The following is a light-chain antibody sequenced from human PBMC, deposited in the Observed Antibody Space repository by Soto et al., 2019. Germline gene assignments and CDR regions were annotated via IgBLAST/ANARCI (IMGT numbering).Light chain of an antibody. CDR1: QGVSSW. CDR3: QQYGDSPIT. J-gene: IGKJ5*01. Sequence: DIQMTQSPSSVSASVGERVTMTCRASQGVSSWLAWYQQKPGKAPKLLIYAASSLQSGVPSRFSGSGSGTDFTLTISRLEPEDFAVYDCQQYGDSPITFGQGTRLEIK. V-gene: IGKV1-12*01. CDR2: AAS.